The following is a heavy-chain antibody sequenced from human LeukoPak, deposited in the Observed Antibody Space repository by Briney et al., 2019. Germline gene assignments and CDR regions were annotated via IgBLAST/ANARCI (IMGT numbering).Heavy chain of an antibody. V-gene: IGHV1-46*01. Sequence: ASVKVSCKASGYTFTNYYIHWVRQAPGHGLEWMGVSNPSGDSTNYAQKFQGRVTMTRDTSTSTVYMDLSSLRSEDTAVYYCARWTTTFLDYWGQGTLVTVSS. CDR2: SNPSGDST. D-gene: IGHD1-1*01. J-gene: IGHJ4*02. CDR3: ARWTTTFLDY. CDR1: GYTFTNYY.